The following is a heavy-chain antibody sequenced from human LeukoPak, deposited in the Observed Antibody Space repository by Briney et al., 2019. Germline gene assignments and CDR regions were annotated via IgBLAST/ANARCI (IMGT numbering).Heavy chain of an antibody. Sequence: ASVKVSCKASGYTFTGYYMHWVRQAPGQGLEWMGIINPSGGSTSYAQKFQGRVTMTRDMSTSTVYMELSSLRSEDTAVYYCAKGYYDSSGYYRPRAYYYYYYMDVWGKGTTVTVSS. D-gene: IGHD3-22*01. V-gene: IGHV1-46*01. J-gene: IGHJ6*03. CDR1: GYTFTGYY. CDR3: AKGYYDSSGYYRPRAYYYYYYMDV. CDR2: INPSGGST.